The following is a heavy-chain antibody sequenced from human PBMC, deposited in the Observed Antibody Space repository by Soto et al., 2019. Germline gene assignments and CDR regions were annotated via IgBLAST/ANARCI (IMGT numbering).Heavy chain of an antibody. J-gene: IGHJ6*02. D-gene: IGHD2-2*01. V-gene: IGHV3-23*01. CDR2: ISGNAVNT. Sequence: EVQLLESGGGLVQPGGSLRLSCAASGFTFSSYAMSWVRQAPGKGLEWVSAISGNAVNTYYTDPVQGRFTISRDNSKNTLYLQMNSLRAEDTAIYYCAKYQLLCGRVCYYYDMDVWGQGTTVTVSS. CDR1: GFTFSSYA. CDR3: AKYQLLCGRVCYYYDMDV.